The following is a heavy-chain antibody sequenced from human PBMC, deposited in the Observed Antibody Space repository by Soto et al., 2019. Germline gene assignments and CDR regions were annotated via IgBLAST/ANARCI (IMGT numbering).Heavy chain of an antibody. V-gene: IGHV4-39*01. Sequence: SEILSLTCTVAGSSINSSVYYLGWIRQPPGKGLEWIGSMFYGVSTYYNPSLKSRVTVSVDTSKNQFSLSLRSVTAADTAVYYCARLPSRHLVDYWGQGTLVTVSS. CDR3: ARLPSRHLVDY. D-gene: IGHD3-3*02. CDR2: MFYGVST. J-gene: IGHJ4*02. CDR1: GSSINSSVYY.